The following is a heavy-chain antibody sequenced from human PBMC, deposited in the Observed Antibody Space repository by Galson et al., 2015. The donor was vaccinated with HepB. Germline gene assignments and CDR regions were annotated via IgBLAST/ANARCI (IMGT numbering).Heavy chain of an antibody. J-gene: IGHJ4*02. CDR3: AKKSLGVRGAVSG. Sequence: SLRLSCAASGFTFSSYSMNWVRQAPGKGLEWVSYISSSSSTIYYADSVKGRFTISRDNSKNTLYLQMNSLRAEDTAVYYCAKKSLGVRGAVSGWGQGTLVTVSS. D-gene: IGHD3-10*01. CDR2: ISSSSSTI. V-gene: IGHV3-48*01. CDR1: GFTFSSYS.